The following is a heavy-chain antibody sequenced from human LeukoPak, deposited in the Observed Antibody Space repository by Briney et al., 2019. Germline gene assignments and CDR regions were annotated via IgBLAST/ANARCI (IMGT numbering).Heavy chain of an antibody. Sequence: GGSLRLSCAASGFTFDHYAMHWVRQVPGKGLAWVSGINWNSGSIGYADSVKGRFTISRDNSKNTLYLQMNSLRAEDTAVYYCAKGSFVDFWSGYSRYYYMDVWGKGTTVTVSS. D-gene: IGHD3-3*01. V-gene: IGHV3-9*01. CDR2: INWNSGSI. CDR3: AKGSFVDFWSGYSRYYYMDV. CDR1: GFTFDHYA. J-gene: IGHJ6*03.